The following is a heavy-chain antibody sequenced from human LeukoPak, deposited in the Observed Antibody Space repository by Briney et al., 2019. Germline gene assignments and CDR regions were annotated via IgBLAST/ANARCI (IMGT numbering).Heavy chain of an antibody. CDR3: ASGVGGSGDY. D-gene: IGHD3-10*01. Sequence: SETLSLTCTVSGGSISSSSYYWGWIRQPPGKGLEWIGSIYYSGSTNYNPSLKSRVTISVDTSKNQFSLKLSSVTAADTAVYYCASGVGGSGDYWGQGTLVTVSS. J-gene: IGHJ4*02. V-gene: IGHV4-39*07. CDR1: GGSISSSSYY. CDR2: IYYSGST.